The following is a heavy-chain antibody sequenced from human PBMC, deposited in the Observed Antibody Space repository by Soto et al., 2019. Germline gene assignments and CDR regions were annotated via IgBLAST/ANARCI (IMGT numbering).Heavy chain of an antibody. D-gene: IGHD3-22*01. CDR1: GFSLTTTGVG. CDR3: AHYDSSGCFSHFDS. J-gene: IGHJ4*02. Sequence: QIALQESGPTVVKPTQTLTLTCTFSGFSLTTTGVGVGWIRHAPGKALEWLAMVYWNDERRYSPSLKSRLTITQDTSKNQVVLTMTYMDPVDTATYFCAHYDSSGCFSHFDSWGQGTLVTVSS. V-gene: IGHV2-5*01. CDR2: VYWNDER.